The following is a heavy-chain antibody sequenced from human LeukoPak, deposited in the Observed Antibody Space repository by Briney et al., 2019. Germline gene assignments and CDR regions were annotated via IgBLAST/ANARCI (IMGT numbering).Heavy chain of an antibody. J-gene: IGHJ2*01. Sequence: PSETLSLTCTVSGGSISSSSYYWGWIRQPPGKGLEWIGSIYYSGSTYYNPSLKSRVTISVDTSKNQFSLKLSSVTAADTAVYYCARQVIVVVVAATWYFDLWGRGTLVTVSS. V-gene: IGHV4-39*01. CDR1: GGSISSSSYY. CDR3: ARQVIVVVVAATWYFDL. CDR2: IYYSGST. D-gene: IGHD2-15*01.